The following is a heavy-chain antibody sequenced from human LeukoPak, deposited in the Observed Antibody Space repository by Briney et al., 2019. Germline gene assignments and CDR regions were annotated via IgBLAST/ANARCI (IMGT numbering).Heavy chain of an antibody. D-gene: IGHD6-13*01. CDR3: AKDAAGPEY. V-gene: IGHV3-23*01. Sequence: GGSLRLSCVASGLTFSDYSMTWVRQAPGKGLSWVSGISAGGGSTYYADSVKGRFTISRDNSRNTLYLQMSSLSAEDTAVYYCAKDAAGPEYWGQGTLVTVSS. CDR2: ISAGGGST. J-gene: IGHJ4*02. CDR1: GLTFSDYS.